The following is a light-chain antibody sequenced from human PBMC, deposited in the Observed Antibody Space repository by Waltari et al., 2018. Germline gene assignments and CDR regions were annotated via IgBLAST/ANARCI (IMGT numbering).Light chain of an antibody. CDR2: STS. Sequence: DIQMTQSTYSLSASVGDRVNITCRASHVINSYLNWYQQKPGNAPKLLIYSTSSLQSRVPSRFSGSVSGTSFTLTISSLQPEDFATYYCQQSYTTLWTFGQGTKVETK. CDR1: HVINSY. J-gene: IGKJ1*01. CDR3: QQSYTTLWT. V-gene: IGKV1-39*01.